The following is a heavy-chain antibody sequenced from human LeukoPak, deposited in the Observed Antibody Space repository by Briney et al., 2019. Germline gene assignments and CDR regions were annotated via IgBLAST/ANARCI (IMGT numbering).Heavy chain of an antibody. D-gene: IGHD3-22*01. V-gene: IGHV4-38-2*02. Sequence: SETLSLTCTVSGYSISSGYYWGWIRQPPGKGLEWIGSIYHSGSTYYNPSLKSRVTISVDTSKNQFSLKLSSVTAADTAVYYCARRNYYDSSGYSDYFDYWGQGTLVTVSS. J-gene: IGHJ4*02. CDR1: GYSISSGYY. CDR2: IYHSGST. CDR3: ARRNYYDSSGYSDYFDY.